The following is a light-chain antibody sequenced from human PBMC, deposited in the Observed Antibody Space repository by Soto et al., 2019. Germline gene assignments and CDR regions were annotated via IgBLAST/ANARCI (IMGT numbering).Light chain of an antibody. CDR2: SAS. CDR1: QDIRND. Sequence: DIQMTQSPSSLSASVGDRVTITCRASQDIRNDLGWYQQKPGKAPKRLIFSASTLDSGVPSRFSGGGFGTEFTLTISSLQPEDFATYDCLHHYNYPLTLGGGTNVEIK. J-gene: IGKJ4*01. CDR3: LHHYNYPLT. V-gene: IGKV1-17*01.